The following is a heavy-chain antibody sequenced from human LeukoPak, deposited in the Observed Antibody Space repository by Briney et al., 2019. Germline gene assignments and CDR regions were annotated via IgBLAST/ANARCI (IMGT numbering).Heavy chain of an antibody. J-gene: IGHJ4*02. Sequence: GGSLRLSCAASGFTFSGLWMSWVRQAPGKGLEWVANINQGGSDKYYVDSVKGRFTISRDNTNNLLYLQMNSLRGEDTAVYHCTRDRSRAEDDWGQGTLVTVSS. D-gene: IGHD1-14*01. CDR3: TRDRSRAEDD. CDR1: GFTFSGLW. CDR2: INQGGSDK. V-gene: IGHV3-7*01.